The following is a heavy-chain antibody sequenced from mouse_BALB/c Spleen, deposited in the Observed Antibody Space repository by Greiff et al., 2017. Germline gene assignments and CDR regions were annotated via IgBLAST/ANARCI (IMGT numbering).Heavy chain of an antibody. Sequence: EVQRVESGGGLVKPGGSLKLSCAASGFTFSSYAMSWVRQTPEKRLEWVASISSGGSTYYPDSVKGRFTISRDNARNILYLQMSSLRSEDTAMEYCARGRYYYGSRGDAMDYWGQGTSVTVSS. CDR3: ARGRYYYGSRGDAMDY. CDR1: GFTFSSYA. CDR2: ISSGGST. D-gene: IGHD1-1*01. J-gene: IGHJ4*01. V-gene: IGHV5-6-5*01.